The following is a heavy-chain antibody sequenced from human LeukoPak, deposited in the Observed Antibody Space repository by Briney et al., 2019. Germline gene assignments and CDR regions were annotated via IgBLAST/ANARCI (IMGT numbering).Heavy chain of an antibody. CDR2: ISSSSSYI. CDR1: GFTFSSYE. Sequence: PGGSLRLSCAASGFTFSSYEMNWVRQAPGKGLEWVSSISSSSSYIYYADSVKGRFTISRDNAKNSLYLQMNSLRAEDTAVYYCARGTRWLQSKFVRFDYWGQGTLVTVSS. V-gene: IGHV3-21*01. CDR3: ARGTRWLQSKFVRFDY. D-gene: IGHD5-24*01. J-gene: IGHJ4*02.